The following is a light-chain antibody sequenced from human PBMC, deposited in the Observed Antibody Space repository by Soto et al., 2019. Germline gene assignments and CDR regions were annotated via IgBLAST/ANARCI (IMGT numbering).Light chain of an antibody. CDR1: SSNIGNNY. J-gene: IGLJ1*01. CDR3: GTWDSSLSALV. CDR2: DNN. V-gene: IGLV1-51*01. Sequence: QSVLTHSRSVSAAPGQVVTISCSGSSSNIGNNYVSWYQQLPGTAPKLLIYDNNKRPSGIPDRFSGSKSGTSATLGITGLQTGDEADYYCGTWDSSLSALVFGTGTKVTVL.